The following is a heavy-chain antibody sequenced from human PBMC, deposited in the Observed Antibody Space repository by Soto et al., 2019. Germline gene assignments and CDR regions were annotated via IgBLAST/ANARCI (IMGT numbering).Heavy chain of an antibody. J-gene: IGHJ4*02. Sequence: SETLSLTCTVSGDSISSNNNYWSWIRQPPGEGLEWIGFISYSGTTSYSPSLKSRVAISLDTSKNQFSLSLSSVTAADTAVYYCARARVGASSFDYWGQGTLVTVS. V-gene: IGHV4-30-4*01. CDR1: GDSISSNNNY. D-gene: IGHD1-26*01. CDR2: ISYSGTT. CDR3: ARARVGASSFDY.